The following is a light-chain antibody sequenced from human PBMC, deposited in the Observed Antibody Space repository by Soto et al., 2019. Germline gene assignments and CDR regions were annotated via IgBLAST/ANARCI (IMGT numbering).Light chain of an antibody. CDR1: QGVNSS. V-gene: IGKV1-27*01. CDR3: QHYYSALST. CDR2: GAS. J-gene: IGKJ1*01. Sequence: DIQMTQSPSSLSAYVGDRVTITCRASQGVNSSLAWYQQKPGKVPDLLIYGASTLQSGVPSRFSGGGSGTDFTLPISSLQPEDVATDYFQHYYSALSTFGPGTKVEIK.